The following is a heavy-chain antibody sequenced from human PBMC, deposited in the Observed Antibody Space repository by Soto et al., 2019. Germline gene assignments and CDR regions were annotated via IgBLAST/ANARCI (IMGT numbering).Heavy chain of an antibody. CDR3: AKDRELYYYGSRSYDY. CDR2: ISWDGGST. V-gene: IGHV3-43*01. J-gene: IGHJ4*02. D-gene: IGHD3-10*01. Sequence: GGSLRLSCAASGFTFDDYTMHWVRQAPGKGLEWVSLISWDGGSTYYADSVKGRFTISRDNSKNSLYLQMNSLRTEDTALYYCAKDRELYYYGSRSYDYWGQGTLVTVSS. CDR1: GFTFDDYT.